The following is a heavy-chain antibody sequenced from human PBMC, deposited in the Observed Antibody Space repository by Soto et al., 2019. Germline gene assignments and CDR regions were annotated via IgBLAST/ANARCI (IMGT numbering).Heavy chain of an antibody. D-gene: IGHD3-10*01. V-gene: IGHV4-59*01. CDR2: VSNIGST. CDR1: GGSISNYY. Sequence: PSETLSLTCPVSGGSISNYYWSWIRQPPGKGLEWIGYVSNIGSTNYNPSLRSRVTISADTSKNQFSLRLNSVTAADTAVYYCARASRKLLSMGRLDPWGQGTLVTVSS. CDR3: ARASRKLLSMGRLDP. J-gene: IGHJ5*02.